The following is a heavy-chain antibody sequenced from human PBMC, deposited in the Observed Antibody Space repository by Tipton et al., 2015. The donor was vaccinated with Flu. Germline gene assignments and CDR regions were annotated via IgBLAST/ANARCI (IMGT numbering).Heavy chain of an antibody. D-gene: IGHD3-10*01. Sequence: TLSLTCTVSGDSISSGGAYWSWIRQHPGKGLEWIGCIYYSGSTYYNPSLKSRITISVDTSRNQFSLKLNSLIAADTAVYYCARDQGFGDGLTYDYYAVDVWGQGTTVTVSS. J-gene: IGHJ6*02. V-gene: IGHV4-31*03. CDR2: IYYSGST. CDR1: GDSISSGGAY. CDR3: ARDQGFGDGLTYDYYAVDV.